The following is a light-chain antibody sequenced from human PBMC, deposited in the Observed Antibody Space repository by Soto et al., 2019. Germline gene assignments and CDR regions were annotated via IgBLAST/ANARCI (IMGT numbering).Light chain of an antibody. Sequence: DIQMTQSPATLSASVGDRVTITCRAGQSISSWLAWYQQKPGKAPKLLIYAASSLQSGVPSRFSGSGSGTEFTLTISSLQADDFATYYCQQYNSYSRTFGQGTKVDI. CDR2: AAS. CDR3: QQYNSYSRT. J-gene: IGKJ1*01. V-gene: IGKV1-5*01. CDR1: QSISSW.